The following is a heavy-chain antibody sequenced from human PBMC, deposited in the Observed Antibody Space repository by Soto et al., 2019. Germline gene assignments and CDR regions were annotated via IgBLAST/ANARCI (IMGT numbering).Heavy chain of an antibody. CDR3: ARSSSSWLLIDF. Sequence: SVTQSLTNTVSGGYIINLYWSWIRQTPGKGLEWIGYVYYTGSTNYNPSLQSRVTISVDTSKIQFSLKLSSVTAADSAVYYCARSSSSWLLIDFLVQGTLVTGSS. J-gene: IGHJ4*02. D-gene: IGHD6-13*01. V-gene: IGHV4-59*11. CDR1: GGYIINLY. CDR2: VYYTGST.